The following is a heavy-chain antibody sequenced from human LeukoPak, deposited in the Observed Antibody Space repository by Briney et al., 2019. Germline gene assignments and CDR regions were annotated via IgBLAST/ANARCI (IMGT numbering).Heavy chain of an antibody. CDR1: GFTFSSCA. D-gene: IGHD2-15*01. CDR3: AKGTLGSCSGASCYPLDY. Sequence: GASLRLSCAASGFTFSSCAMAWVRQAPVKGLEWVSVITDSGINTYYTDSVKGRFTISRDNSKNTLYLQMNSLRAEDTAVYYCAKGTLGSCSGASCYPLDYWGQGTLVTVSS. CDR2: ITDSGINT. V-gene: IGHV3-23*01. J-gene: IGHJ4*02.